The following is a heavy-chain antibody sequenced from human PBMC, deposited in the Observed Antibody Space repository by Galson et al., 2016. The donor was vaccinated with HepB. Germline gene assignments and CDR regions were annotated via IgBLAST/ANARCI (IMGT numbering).Heavy chain of an antibody. J-gene: IGHJ4*02. CDR1: GFTFSSYA. CDR3: AKEDVKGYTSPPADY. Sequence: SLRLSCAASGFTFSSYAMSWVRQAPGKGLEWVSAISDSGGRTYYAGSVKGRFTISRDNSKNTVYLQMDSLRAEDTAVYYCAKEDVKGYTSPPADYWGQGTLVTVSS. V-gene: IGHV3-23*01. CDR2: ISDSGGRT. D-gene: IGHD1-1*01.